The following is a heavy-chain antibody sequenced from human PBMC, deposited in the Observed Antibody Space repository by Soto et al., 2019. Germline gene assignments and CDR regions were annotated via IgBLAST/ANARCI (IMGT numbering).Heavy chain of an antibody. D-gene: IGHD1-7*01. CDR1: GYSLTELS. Sequence: ASVKVSCKVSGYSLTELSVHWVRQAPEKGLEWMGSFDPEDGQTINKQKFQDRVTMTGDTSSDTGYMELSNLRSEDTAIYYCATSLELPLGVDIWGQGTTVTVSS. CDR3: ATSLELPLGVDI. CDR2: FDPEDGQT. V-gene: IGHV1-24*01. J-gene: IGHJ6*02.